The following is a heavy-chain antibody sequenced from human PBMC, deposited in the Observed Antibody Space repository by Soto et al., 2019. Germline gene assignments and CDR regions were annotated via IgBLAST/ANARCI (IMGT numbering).Heavy chain of an antibody. CDR3: ARETSSWSLDY. D-gene: IGHD6-13*01. V-gene: IGHV3-74*01. J-gene: IGHJ4*02. CDR2: SNSDGRST. Sequence: GGSLRLSCAASGFTFSTYWMHWVWQAPGNGQVWVSRSNSDGRSTDHADSVKGRFTISRDNAKNTLYLQMNSLRVEDTAVYYCARETSSWSLDYWGQGMLVTVSS. CDR1: GFTFSTYW.